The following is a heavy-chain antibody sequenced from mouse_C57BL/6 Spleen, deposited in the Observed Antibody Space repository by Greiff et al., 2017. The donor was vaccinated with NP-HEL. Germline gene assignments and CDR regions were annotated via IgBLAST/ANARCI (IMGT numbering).Heavy chain of an antibody. CDR3: ARMGMVTTRYYAMDY. J-gene: IGHJ4*01. CDR2: IYWDDDK. CDR1: GFSLSTSGMG. V-gene: IGHV8-12*01. D-gene: IGHD2-10*02. Sequence: ESGPGILQSSQTLSLTCSFSGFSLSTSGMGVSWIRQPSGKGLEWLAHIYWDDDKRYNPSLKSRLTISKDTSRNQVFLKITSVDTADTATYYCARMGMVTTRYYAMDYWGQGTSVTVSS.